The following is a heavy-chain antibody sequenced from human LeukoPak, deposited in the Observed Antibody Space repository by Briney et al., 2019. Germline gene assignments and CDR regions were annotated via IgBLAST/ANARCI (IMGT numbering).Heavy chain of an antibody. Sequence: GASVKVSCKASGYTFTSYYMHWVRQAPGQGLEWMGIINPSGGSTSYAQKFQGRVTMTRDTSTSTVYMELSSLRSEDTAVYYCARAGAAAGPNENFDYWGQGTLVTVSS. V-gene: IGHV1-46*01. CDR1: GYTFTSYY. CDR2: INPSGGST. J-gene: IGHJ4*02. CDR3: ARAGAAAGPNENFDY. D-gene: IGHD6-13*01.